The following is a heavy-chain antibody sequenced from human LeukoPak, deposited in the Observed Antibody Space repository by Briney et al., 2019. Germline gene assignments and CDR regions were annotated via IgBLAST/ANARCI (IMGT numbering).Heavy chain of an antibody. Sequence: GGSLRLSCAASGFTFSSYSMNWVRQAPGKGLEWVSYISSSSSTIYYADSVKGRFTISRDNAKNSLYLQMNSLRDEDTAVYYCARGLSPYCSSGSCYYYYGMDVWGQGTTVTVSS. V-gene: IGHV3-48*02. CDR2: ISSSSSTI. J-gene: IGHJ6*02. CDR1: GFTFSSYS. D-gene: IGHD2-15*01. CDR3: ARGLSPYCSSGSCYYYYGMDV.